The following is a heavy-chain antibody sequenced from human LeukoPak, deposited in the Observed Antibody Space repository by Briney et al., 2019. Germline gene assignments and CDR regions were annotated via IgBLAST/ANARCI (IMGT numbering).Heavy chain of an antibody. CDR3: ARNSRVASTSGLNY. CDR2: ISAYNGNT. J-gene: IGHJ4*02. D-gene: IGHD4-23*01. CDR1: GYTFTSYG. V-gene: IGHV1-18*01. Sequence: ASVKVSCKASGYTFTSYGISWVRQAPGQGLEWMGWISAYNGNTNYAQKLQGRVTITADESTSTVYMELSSLRSDDTALYYCARNSRVASTSGLNYWGQGTLVTVSS.